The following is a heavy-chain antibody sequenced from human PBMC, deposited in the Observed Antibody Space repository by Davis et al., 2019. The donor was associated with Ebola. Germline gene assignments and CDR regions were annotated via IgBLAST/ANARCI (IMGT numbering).Heavy chain of an antibody. CDR2: IYSGGST. CDR1: GFTFRSYA. CDR3: ARYCSGGSCGLDYFDY. D-gene: IGHD2-15*01. Sequence: GESLKISCAASGFTFRSYAMSWVRQAPGKGLEWVSVIYSGGSTYYADSVKGRFTISRHNSKNTLYLQMNSLRAEDTAVYYCARYCSGGSCGLDYFDYWGQGTLVTVSS. V-gene: IGHV3-53*04. J-gene: IGHJ4*02.